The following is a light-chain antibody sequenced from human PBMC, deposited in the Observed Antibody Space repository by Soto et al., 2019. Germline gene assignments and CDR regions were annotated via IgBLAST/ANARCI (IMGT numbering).Light chain of an antibody. CDR3: SSYTSSSTYV. CDR2: DVS. J-gene: IGLJ1*01. V-gene: IGLV2-14*01. Sequence: QSVLTQPASVSGSPGQSITISCTGTSSDVGGYNYVSWYQQHPGKAPKLMIYDVSNRLSGVSNRFSGSKSGNTASLTISGLQAEDEADYYCSSYTSSSTYVFGTGTKATVL. CDR1: SSDVGGYNY.